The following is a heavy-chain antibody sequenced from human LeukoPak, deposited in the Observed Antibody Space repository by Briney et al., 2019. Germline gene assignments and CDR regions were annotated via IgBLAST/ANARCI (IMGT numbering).Heavy chain of an antibody. V-gene: IGHV4-4*07. D-gene: IGHD4-17*01. Sequence: PSETLSLTCNVSNDSINNFYWTWIRQPAGGGLEWIGTVSTSDTPHYNPSLKSRVAISIDKSKNHFSLRLISVTAADTAVYFCAGDYSSLVMGHWGQGTPVTVSS. CDR2: VSTSDTP. CDR1: NDSINNFY. CDR3: AGDYSSLVMGH. J-gene: IGHJ4*02.